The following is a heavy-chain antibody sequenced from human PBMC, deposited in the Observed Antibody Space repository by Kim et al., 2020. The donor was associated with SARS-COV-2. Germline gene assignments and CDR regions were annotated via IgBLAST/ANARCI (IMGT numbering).Heavy chain of an antibody. D-gene: IGHD3-22*01. J-gene: IGHJ6*03. CDR1: GYTFTSYG. V-gene: IGHV1-18*01. Sequence: ASVKVSCKASGYTFTSYGISWVRQAPGQGLEWMGWISAYNGNTNYAQKLQGRVTMTTDTSTSTAYMELRSLRSDDTAVYYCARENYYDSSGYYSVDYYYYMDVWGKGTTVTVSS. CDR2: ISAYNGNT. CDR3: ARENYYDSSGYYSVDYYYYMDV.